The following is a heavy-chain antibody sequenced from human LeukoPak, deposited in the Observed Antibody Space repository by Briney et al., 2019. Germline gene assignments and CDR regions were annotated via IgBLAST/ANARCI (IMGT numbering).Heavy chain of an antibody. D-gene: IGHD5-18*01. V-gene: IGHV3-53*01. CDR3: ATRYSFNYLGY. CDR1: GFSVSSNA. CDR2: LDGDGST. J-gene: IGHJ4*02. Sequence: GGSLRLSCAASGFSVSSNAMTWVRQAPGKGLEWASTLDGDGSTYNADSVKGRFTISRDNSENTLYLQMNSLRAEDTAVYYCATRYSFNYLGYWGQGTLVTVSS.